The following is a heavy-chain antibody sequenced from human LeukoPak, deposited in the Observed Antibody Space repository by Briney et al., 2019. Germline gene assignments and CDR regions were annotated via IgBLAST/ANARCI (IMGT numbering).Heavy chain of an antibody. V-gene: IGHV4-59*08. Sequence: SETLSLTCTVSGGSISSYYWSWIRQPPGKGLEWIGYIYYSGSTNYNPSLKSRVTISVDTSKNQFSLELSSVTAADTAVYYCARTGGYGDNWFDPWGQGTLVTVSS. J-gene: IGHJ5*02. CDR1: GGSISSYY. CDR2: IYYSGST. CDR3: ARTGGYGDNWFDP. D-gene: IGHD4/OR15-4a*01.